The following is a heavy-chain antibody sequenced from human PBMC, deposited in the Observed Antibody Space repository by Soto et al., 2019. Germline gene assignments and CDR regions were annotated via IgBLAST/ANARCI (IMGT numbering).Heavy chain of an antibody. J-gene: IGHJ4*02. Sequence: SETLSLTCTVSGGSISSYYWSWIRQPPGKGLEWIGYIYYSGNTNYNPSLKSRVTISVDTSKNQFSLKLSSVTAADTAVYYCARIRGSDSSGWPNFDYWGQGTLVTVSS. CDR3: ARIRGSDSSGWPNFDY. V-gene: IGHV4-59*01. CDR1: GGSISSYY. D-gene: IGHD6-19*01. CDR2: IYYSGNT.